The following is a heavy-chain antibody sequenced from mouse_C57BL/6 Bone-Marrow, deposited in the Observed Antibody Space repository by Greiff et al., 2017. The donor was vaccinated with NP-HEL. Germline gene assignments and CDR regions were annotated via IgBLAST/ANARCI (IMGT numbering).Heavy chain of an antibody. CDR2: IDPENGDT. Sequence: VQLQQSGAELVRPGASVKLSCTASGFTFKDAYMHWVKQRPEQGLEWIGWIDPENGDTEFASKFQGKATITADTSSNTAYLQLSSLTSEDTAVYYCTTRVTTPFAYWGQGTLVTVSA. D-gene: IGHD2-2*01. CDR3: TTRVTTPFAY. V-gene: IGHV14-4*01. J-gene: IGHJ3*01. CDR1: GFTFKDAY.